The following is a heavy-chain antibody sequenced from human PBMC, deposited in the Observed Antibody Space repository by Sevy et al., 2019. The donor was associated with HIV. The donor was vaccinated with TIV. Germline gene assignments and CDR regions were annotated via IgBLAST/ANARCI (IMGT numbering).Heavy chain of an antibody. CDR2: IKSKTDGGTT. CDR1: GFTFSNAW. CDR3: TTRGWFGEILVDY. J-gene: IGHJ4*01. D-gene: IGHD3-10*01. V-gene: IGHV3-15*01. Sequence: GGSLRLSCAASGFTFSNAWMSWVRQAPGKGLEWVGRIKSKTDGGTTDYAAPVKGRFTISRDDSKNTLYLQMNSLKTEDTAVYYCTTRGWFGEILVDYWGHGTLVTVSS.